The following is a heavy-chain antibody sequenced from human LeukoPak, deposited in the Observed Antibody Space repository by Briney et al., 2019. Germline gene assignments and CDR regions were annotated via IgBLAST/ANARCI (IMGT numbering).Heavy chain of an antibody. Sequence: ASVKVSFKASGYTFTSYGISWVRQAPGQGLEWMGWIGAYNGNTNYAQKFQGRVTMTTDTSTSTAYMELRSLRSDDTAVYYCARDRRSSSSNSILFDYWGQGTVVTVSS. CDR1: GYTFTSYG. V-gene: IGHV1-18*01. D-gene: IGHD6-6*01. CDR2: IGAYNGNT. J-gene: IGHJ4*02. CDR3: ARDRRSSSSNSILFDY.